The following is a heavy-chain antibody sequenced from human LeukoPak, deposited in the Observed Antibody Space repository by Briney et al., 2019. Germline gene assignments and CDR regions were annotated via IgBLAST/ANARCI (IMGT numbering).Heavy chain of an antibody. CDR1: GFSFSSYA. CDR3: AQDQVTGRWLQLYFCDH. D-gene: IGHD5-24*01. CDR2: MSGSGGST. V-gene: IGHV3-23*01. Sequence: LRLSCAASGFSFSSYAMSWGRQAPGTGLEWVSAMSGSGGSTYYADPVKRRFTIHRDSSKNTLYLQMNSLRAEDTAVHYRAQDQVTGRWLQLYFCDHWREGPRVTV. J-gene: IGHJ4*02.